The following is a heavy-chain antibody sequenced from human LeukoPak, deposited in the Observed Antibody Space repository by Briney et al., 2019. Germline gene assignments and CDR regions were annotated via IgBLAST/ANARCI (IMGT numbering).Heavy chain of an antibody. Sequence: ASVKVSCKASGYTFTSYGFSWVRQPPGQGLEWMGWINAYNGNTNYAQKLQGRVTMTTDTSTSTAYMELRSLRFDDTAVYYCARRQGTTLSFDYWGQGTLVTVSS. CDR1: GYTFTSYG. J-gene: IGHJ4*02. V-gene: IGHV1-18*01. CDR2: INAYNGNT. CDR3: ARRQGTTLSFDY. D-gene: IGHD1-1*01.